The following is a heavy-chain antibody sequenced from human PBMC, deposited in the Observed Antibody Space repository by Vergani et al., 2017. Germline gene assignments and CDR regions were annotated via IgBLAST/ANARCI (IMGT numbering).Heavy chain of an antibody. V-gene: IGHV3-30*02. CDR3: AKHFRVWGIDY. J-gene: IGHJ4*02. CDR2: IQFDGSNQ. CDR1: GFTLSNYD. Sequence: QVQLVESGGGVVQRGGSLRLSCATSGFTLSNYDMQWIRQGPGKGLEFVAFIQFDGSNQYYADSVKGRFTLSRDFSKNTLYLQMNSLRTDDTATYYCAKHFRVWGIDYWAREPRSSSLQ. D-gene: IGHD3-16*01.